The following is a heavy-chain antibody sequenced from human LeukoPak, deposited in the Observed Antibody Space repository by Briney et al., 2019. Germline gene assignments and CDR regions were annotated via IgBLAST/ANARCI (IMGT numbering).Heavy chain of an antibody. Sequence: GGSLRLSCAASGITFSTYAMTWVRQAPAKGLEWVSSIRGSGGGTDYADSVKGRFTISRDNSRDTLFLQMNSLRAEDTALYYCTRDPNGDYVGAFDMWGPGTMVTVSS. D-gene: IGHD4-17*01. CDR2: IRGSGGGT. J-gene: IGHJ3*02. CDR3: TRDPNGDYVGAFDM. CDR1: GITFSTYA. V-gene: IGHV3-23*01.